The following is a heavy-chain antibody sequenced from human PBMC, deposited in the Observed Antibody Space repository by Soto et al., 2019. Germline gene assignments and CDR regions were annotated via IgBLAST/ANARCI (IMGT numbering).Heavy chain of an antibody. V-gene: IGHV3-73*01. D-gene: IGHD2-15*01. CDR3: TRHPEWDIVVVVAATYYYYGMDV. CDR2: IRSKANSYAT. J-gene: IGHJ6*02. Sequence: PGGSLRLSCAASGFTFGASALQWVRQASGKGLEWVGRIRSKANSYATAYAASVKGRFTISRDDSKNTAYLQMNSLKTEDTVVYYCTRHPEWDIVVVVAATYYYYGMDVWGQGTTVTVSS. CDR1: GFTFGASA.